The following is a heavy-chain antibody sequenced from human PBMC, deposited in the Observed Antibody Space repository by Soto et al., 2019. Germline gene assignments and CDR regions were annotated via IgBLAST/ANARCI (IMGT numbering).Heavy chain of an antibody. V-gene: IGHV1-69*01. D-gene: IGHD2-8*01. CDR1: GGSFSSYA. Sequence: QVQLVQSGAEVKKPGSSVTVSCTASGGSFSSYAISWVRQAPGQGLEWMGGIIPIFRTPDYAQKFQGRVTITADESKSTAYMDLSSLRSEATAVYYCASLRYKFVTSGAQTAYYHYGMDVWCQGTTVTVSS. CDR3: ASLRYKFVTSGAQTAYYHYGMDV. CDR2: IIPIFRTP. J-gene: IGHJ6*02.